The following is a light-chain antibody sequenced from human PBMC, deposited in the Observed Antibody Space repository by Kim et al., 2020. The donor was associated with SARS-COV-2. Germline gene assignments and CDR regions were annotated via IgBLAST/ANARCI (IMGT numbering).Light chain of an antibody. J-gene: IGLJ2*01. CDR2: QDS. CDR1: KLGYKF. V-gene: IGLV3-1*01. CDR3: QAWDSSTVV. Sequence: TATITCSGDKLGYKFAWCYQQKPGHSPVMVIYQDSQRPSGFPERFSGSDSGNTATLTIGGTQAMDEADYCCQAWDSSTVVFGAGTQLTVL.